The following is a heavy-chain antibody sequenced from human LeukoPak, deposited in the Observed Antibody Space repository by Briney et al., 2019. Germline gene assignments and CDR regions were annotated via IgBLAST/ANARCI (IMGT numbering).Heavy chain of an antibody. CDR1: GGTFSSYA. D-gene: IGHD4-11*01. CDR2: IIPIFGTA. CDR3: ARVAYSNYPYYYYYGMDV. V-gene: IGHV1-69*01. J-gene: IGHJ6*02. Sequence: SGKVSCKASGGTFSSYAISWVRQAPGQGLEWMGGIIPIFGTANYEQKFQGRVTITADESTSTAYMELSSLRSEDTAVYYCARVAYSNYPYYYYYGMDVWGQGTTVTVSS.